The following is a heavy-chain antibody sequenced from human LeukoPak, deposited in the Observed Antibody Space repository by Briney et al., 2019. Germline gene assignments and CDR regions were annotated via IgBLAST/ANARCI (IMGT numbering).Heavy chain of an antibody. CDR2: ISWDGGSA. J-gene: IGHJ4*02. D-gene: IGHD5-24*01. Sequence: GGSLRLSCAASGFTFDDYAMHWVRQAPGKGLEWVSLISWDGGSAYYTDSVKGRFTISRDNSRNSLYLQMNSLRTEDTALYYCAKDGDRDGYFDYWGQGTLVTVSS. CDR3: AKDGDRDGYFDY. V-gene: IGHV3-43D*03. CDR1: GFTFDDYA.